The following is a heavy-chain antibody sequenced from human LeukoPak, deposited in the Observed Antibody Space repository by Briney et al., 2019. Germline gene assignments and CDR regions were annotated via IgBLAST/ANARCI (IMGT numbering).Heavy chain of an antibody. D-gene: IGHD5-12*01. CDR2: IYWNDDK. V-gene: IGHV2-5*01. Sequence: SGPTLVNPTQTLTLTCTFSGFSLSTSGVGVGWIRQPPGKALEWLALIYWNDDKRYSPSLKSRLTITKDTSKNQVVLTMINMDPVDTATYYCAHAHNDRYPGYVGEFDYWGQGTLVTVSS. J-gene: IGHJ4*02. CDR1: GFSLSTSGVG. CDR3: AHAHNDRYPGYVGEFDY.